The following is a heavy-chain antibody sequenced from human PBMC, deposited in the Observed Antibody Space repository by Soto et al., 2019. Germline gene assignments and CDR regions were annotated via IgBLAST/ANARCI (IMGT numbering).Heavy chain of an antibody. J-gene: IGHJ4*02. D-gene: IGHD6-19*01. CDR1: GFSLNTGGVG. Sequence: QITLKESGPTVVKPTQTLTLTCSLSGFSLNTGGVGVGWIRQPPGKALEWLAVIYWDDDKSWNPSLRDRLTITRGACVDQVVLTVTNMDPVDTGTYYCARRRGGFGGGWTTPDFDYWGQGTLVTVSS. CDR2: IYWDDDK. CDR3: ARRRGGFGGGWTTPDFDY. V-gene: IGHV2-5*02.